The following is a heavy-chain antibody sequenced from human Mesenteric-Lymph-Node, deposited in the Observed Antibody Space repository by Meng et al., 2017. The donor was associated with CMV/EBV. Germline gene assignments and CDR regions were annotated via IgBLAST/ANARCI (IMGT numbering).Heavy chain of an antibody. D-gene: IGHD3-3*01. CDR2: ISGSGGST. V-gene: IGHV3-23*01. J-gene: IGHJ4*02. Sequence: GSLRLSCAVSGFTFSSHNMNWVRQAPGKGLEWVSAISGSGGSTYYADSVKGRFTISRDNSKNTLYLQMNSLRAEDTAVYYCARLETPDYWGQGTLVTVSS. CDR3: ARLETPDY. CDR1: GFTFSSHN.